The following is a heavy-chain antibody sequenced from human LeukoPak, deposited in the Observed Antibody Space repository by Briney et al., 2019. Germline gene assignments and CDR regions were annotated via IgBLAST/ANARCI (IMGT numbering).Heavy chain of an antibody. Sequence: SETLSLTCTVSGYSISSGYFWGWIRQPPGKGLEWVGTIFHSGNTYYNPSLKSRVTISVATSKNQFSLKLSSVTAADTAVYFCARVGSLRWYSYYLDVWGKGTTVTVSS. D-gene: IGHD1-26*01. V-gene: IGHV4-38-2*02. CDR2: IFHSGNT. J-gene: IGHJ6*03. CDR3: ARVGSLRWYSYYLDV. CDR1: GYSISSGYF.